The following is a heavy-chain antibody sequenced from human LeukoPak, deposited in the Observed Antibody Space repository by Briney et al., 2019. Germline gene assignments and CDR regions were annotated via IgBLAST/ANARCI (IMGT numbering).Heavy chain of an antibody. CDR3: AREWDNWNAGAFDI. CDR1: GGSISSYY. Sequence: SETLSLTCTVSGGSISSYYWSWIRQPPGKGLEWIGYIYYSGSTNYNPSLKSRVTISVDTSKNQFSLKLSSVTAADTAVYYCAREWDNWNAGAFDIWGQGTMVTVSS. V-gene: IGHV4-59*12. D-gene: IGHD1-20*01. CDR2: IYYSGST. J-gene: IGHJ3*02.